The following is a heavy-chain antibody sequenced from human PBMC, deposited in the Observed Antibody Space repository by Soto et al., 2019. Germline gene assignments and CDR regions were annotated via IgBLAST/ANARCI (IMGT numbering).Heavy chain of an antibody. J-gene: IGHJ4*02. CDR1: GFSLTTSLVG. D-gene: IGHD6-13*01. CDR2: LYWNDDK. V-gene: IGHV2-5*01. CDR3: AHCLDAGNSCYFGY. Sequence: QITLKESGPTLVKPTQTLTLTCTFSGFSLTTSLVGVGWIRQPPGKALEWLALLYWNDDKRYCTSLKSRITIANDTSKNQVVLKMTNMDPVDTATYYCAHCLDAGNSCYFGYWGQGTLVTVSS.